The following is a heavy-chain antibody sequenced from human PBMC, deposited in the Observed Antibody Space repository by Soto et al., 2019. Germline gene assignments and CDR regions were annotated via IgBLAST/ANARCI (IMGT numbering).Heavy chain of an antibody. V-gene: IGHV1-69*06. CDR1: GGSFSSHG. CDR3: ASERSAKYFDS. CDR2: IIPTFGTA. D-gene: IGHD1-26*01. Sequence: QVQLVQSGTVVQRRGSSVKVSCQASGGSFSSHGMAWVRQAPGQGLEWMGGIIPTFGTATYAPKFQGRVTITADKPTNTAYIDLSSLRSADTAVYYCASERSAKYFDSWGQGALITVSS. J-gene: IGHJ5*01.